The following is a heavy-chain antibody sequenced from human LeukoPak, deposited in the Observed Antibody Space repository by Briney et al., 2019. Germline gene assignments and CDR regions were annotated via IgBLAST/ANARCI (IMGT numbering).Heavy chain of an antibody. V-gene: IGHV1-18*01. J-gene: IGHJ4*02. D-gene: IGHD1-7*01. Sequence: ASVKVSCKASGYTFTSYGISWVRQAPGRGLEWMGWISAYNGNTNYAQKLQGRVTMTTDTSTSTAYMELRSLRSDDTAVYYCARGEGRTTELPFDYWGQGTLVTVSS. CDR3: ARGEGRTTELPFDY. CDR2: ISAYNGNT. CDR1: GYTFTSYG.